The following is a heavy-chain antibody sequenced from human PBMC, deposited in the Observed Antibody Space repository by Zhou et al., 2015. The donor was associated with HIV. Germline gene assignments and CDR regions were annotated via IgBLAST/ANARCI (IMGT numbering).Heavy chain of an antibody. D-gene: IGHD3-22*01. V-gene: IGHV1-3*05. CDR2: INAGNGNT. CDR1: GYTFTSYA. CDR3: ARDRRTATVGVVITTSLDY. J-gene: IGHJ4*02. Sequence: QVQLVQSGAEEKKPGASVKVSCKASGYTFTSYAMHWVRQAPGQRLEWMGWINAGNGNTKYSQKFQGRVTITRDTSASTAYMELSSLRSEDTAVYYCARDRRTATVGVVITTSLDYWGQGTLVTVSS.